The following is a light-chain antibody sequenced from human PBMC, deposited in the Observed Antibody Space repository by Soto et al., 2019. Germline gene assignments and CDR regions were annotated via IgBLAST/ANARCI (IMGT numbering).Light chain of an antibody. CDR2: DVS. Sequence: QSVLTQPASVSGSPGQSITISCTGTSSDVGGYDYVSWYQQHPGKAPKLMIYDVSNRPSGVSNRFCGSKSGNTASLTISGLQAEDEADYYCSSYTSSNTLVVFGGGTQLTVL. CDR1: SSDVGGYDY. V-gene: IGLV2-14*03. CDR3: SSYTSSNTLVV. J-gene: IGLJ2*01.